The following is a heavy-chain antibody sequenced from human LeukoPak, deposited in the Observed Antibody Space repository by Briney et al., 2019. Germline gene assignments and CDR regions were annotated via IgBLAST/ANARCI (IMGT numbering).Heavy chain of an antibody. D-gene: IGHD5-12*01. Sequence: GRSLRFSCAASGFTFDDYAMHWVRQAPGKGLEWVSGISWNSGSIGYADSVKGRFTISRDNAKNSLYLQMNSLRAEDTALYYCAKDISGYDWMYFDYWAREPWSPSPQ. CDR3: AKDISGYDWMYFDY. J-gene: IGHJ4*02. CDR2: ISWNSGSI. CDR1: GFTFDDYA. V-gene: IGHV3-9*01.